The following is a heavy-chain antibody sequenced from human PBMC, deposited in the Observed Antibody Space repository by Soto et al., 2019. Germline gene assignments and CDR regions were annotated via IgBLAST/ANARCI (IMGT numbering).Heavy chain of an antibody. Sequence: VQLGESGGGVVQPGGSLRLSCAASGFSLSDYWMNWVRQAPGKGLEWVAIIKQDGSDRYYVDSVKGRFTISRDNAKNSLYLQMSSLRVEDTALYYCARGRGWLHDYWGQGTLVTVSS. V-gene: IGHV3-7*01. CDR1: GFSLSDYW. CDR2: IKQDGSDR. D-gene: IGHD6-19*01. J-gene: IGHJ4*02. CDR3: ARGRGWLHDY.